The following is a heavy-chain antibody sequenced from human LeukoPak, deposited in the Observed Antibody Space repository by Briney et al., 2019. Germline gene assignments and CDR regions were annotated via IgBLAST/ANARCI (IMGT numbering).Heavy chain of an antibody. CDR3: ARLNWDDGEVSGFDQ. J-gene: IGHJ5*02. D-gene: IGHD1-26*01. V-gene: IGHV3-7*01. Sequence: GRSLRLSCTASGFTFNKYGMHWVRQAPGKGLEWVANIKQDATEIYYADSVKGRLTISRDNARKSLFLQMNILRVEDTALYYCARLNWDDGEVSGFDQWGQGILVTVSS. CDR2: IKQDATEI. CDR1: GFTFNKYG.